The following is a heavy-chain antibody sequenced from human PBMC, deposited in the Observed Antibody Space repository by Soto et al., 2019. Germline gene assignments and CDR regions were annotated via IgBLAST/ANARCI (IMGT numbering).Heavy chain of an antibody. D-gene: IGHD3-3*02. J-gene: IGHJ4*02. CDR2: INHRGST. CDR3: AARHFWSRPWTDRRLDY. V-gene: IGHV4-34*01. CDR1: GGSFSGYY. Sequence: SETLSLTCAGYGGSFSGYYWSWIRQTPGKGLEWLGEINHRGSTSYNPSLTSRVTISVDKSKSHFSLNLTSVTAADTAVYYCAARHFWSRPWTDRRLDYWGQGTLVTVSS.